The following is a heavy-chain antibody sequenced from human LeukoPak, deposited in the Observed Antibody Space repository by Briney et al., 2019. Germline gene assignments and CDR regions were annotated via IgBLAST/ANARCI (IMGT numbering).Heavy chain of an antibody. J-gene: IGHJ4*02. D-gene: IGHD3-22*01. CDR1: GCSISSGGYS. V-gene: IGHV4-30-2*01. Sequence: SETLSLTCAVSGCSISSGGYSWSWIRQPPGKGLGWIGYIYHSGSTYYNPSLKSRVTISVDRSKNQFSLKLSSVTAADTAVYYCAILTSYYYDSSGYYQDFDYWGQGTLVTVSS. CDR3: AILTSYYYDSSGYYQDFDY. CDR2: IYHSGST.